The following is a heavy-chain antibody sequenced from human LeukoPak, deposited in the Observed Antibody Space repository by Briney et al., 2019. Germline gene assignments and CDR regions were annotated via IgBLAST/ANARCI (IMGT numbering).Heavy chain of an antibody. CDR1: GFTFSNYG. CDR2: IRYDGSNP. V-gene: IGHV3-30*02. Sequence: GGSLSLSCVVSGFTFSNYGMHWVRQAPGKGLEWVAFIRYDGSNPHYADSVKGRFTISRDNSKNTVYLQKNNLRAEDTAVYHCVRGGPSTWSWGQGTLVTVSS. D-gene: IGHD2-15*01. J-gene: IGHJ5*02. CDR3: VRGGPSTWS.